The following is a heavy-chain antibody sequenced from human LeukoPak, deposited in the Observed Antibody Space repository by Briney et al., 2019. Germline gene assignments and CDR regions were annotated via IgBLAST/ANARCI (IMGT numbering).Heavy chain of an antibody. Sequence: GESLKISCKHSEYGFPNYCIGWVRQMPGKGLEWMGIIYPDDSDTRYSPSFQGQVTISADRSINTAYLQWSSLKAADTAMYYCARPRYIVGSKMRGAFDIWGQGTMVTVSS. J-gene: IGHJ3*02. D-gene: IGHD2-15*01. CDR2: IYPDDSDT. CDR1: EYGFPNYC. CDR3: ARPRYIVGSKMRGAFDI. V-gene: IGHV5-51*01.